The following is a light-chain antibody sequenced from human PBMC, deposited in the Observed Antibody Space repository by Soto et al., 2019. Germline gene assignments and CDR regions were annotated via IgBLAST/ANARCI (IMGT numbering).Light chain of an antibody. Sequence: DIVMTQSPDSLAVSLGERATINCKSSQSVLYSPNNKNYLAWYQHKPGQPPKMLIYWASIRESGVPDRFSGSGYGTDFTLTISSLQSEDVAVYYCQQYYTNSWSFGQGTKVEI. CDR1: QSVLYSPNNKNY. V-gene: IGKV4-1*01. J-gene: IGKJ1*01. CDR3: QQYYTNSWS. CDR2: WAS.